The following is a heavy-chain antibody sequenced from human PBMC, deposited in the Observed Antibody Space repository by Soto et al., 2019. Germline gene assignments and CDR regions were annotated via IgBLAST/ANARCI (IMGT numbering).Heavy chain of an antibody. J-gene: IGHJ4*02. V-gene: IGHV3-23*01. CDR2: ISASGDNA. Sequence: GGSLRLSCSASGFIFSSYAMSWVRQAPGKGLEWVSAISASGDNAYYADSVKGRFTISRDRSKSLYLQMKSLRAEDTAIYYCAKFFVAGTRGYFDSWGQGTLVTVSS. CDR1: GFIFSSYA. CDR3: AKFFVAGTRGYFDS. D-gene: IGHD6-19*01.